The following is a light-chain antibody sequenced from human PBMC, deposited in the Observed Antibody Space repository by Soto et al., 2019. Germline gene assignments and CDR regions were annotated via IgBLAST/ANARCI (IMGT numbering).Light chain of an antibody. CDR1: SCNIGSKT. J-gene: IGLJ1*01. CDR2: NSY. CDR3: SSYAGSNNFV. V-gene: IGLV1-44*01. Sequence: LTERSEASGTPGKRFTISCDGISCNIGSKTVSWYQQLPGTVPKLLIYNSYQRPSGVPDRFSGSKSGTSASLAISGLQSEDEADYYCSSYAGSNNFVFGTATKVTV.